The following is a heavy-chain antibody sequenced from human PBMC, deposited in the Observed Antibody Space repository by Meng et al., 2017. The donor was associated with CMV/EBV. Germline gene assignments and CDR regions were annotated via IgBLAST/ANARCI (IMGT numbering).Heavy chain of an antibody. CDR3: ARDATGITGTRSYYYYYGMDV. D-gene: IGHD1-20*01. Sequence: SVQVSCNASGGTFSSYAISWVRQAPGQGLEWMGGIIPIFGTANYAQKFQGRVTITTDESTSTAYMELSSLRSEDTAVYYCARDATGITGTRSYYYYYGMDVWGQGTTVTVSS. CDR2: IIPIFGTA. J-gene: IGHJ6*02. V-gene: IGHV1-69*05. CDR1: GGTFSSYA.